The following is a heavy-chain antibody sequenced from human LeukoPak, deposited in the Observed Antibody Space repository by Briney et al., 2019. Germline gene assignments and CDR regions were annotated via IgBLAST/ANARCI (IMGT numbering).Heavy chain of an antibody. D-gene: IGHD3-22*01. CDR3: ARSDYDTSKFDL. V-gene: IGHV1-69*01. CDR1: GGTFSSYA. Sequence: ASVKVSCKASGGTFSSYAISWVRQAPGQGLEWMGGIIPIFGTANYAQKFQGRVTITADESTSTAYMELSSLRSEDTAVYYCARSDYDTSKFDLWGRGTLVTVSS. CDR2: IIPIFGTA. J-gene: IGHJ2*01.